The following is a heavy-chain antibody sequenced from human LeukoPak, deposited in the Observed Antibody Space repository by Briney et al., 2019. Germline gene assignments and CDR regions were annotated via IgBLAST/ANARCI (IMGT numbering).Heavy chain of an antibody. CDR3: ARDKALDIVGTTADY. CDR2: INPYSGGI. D-gene: IGHD5-12*01. Sequence: ASVKVSCKASGYTFTGFYIHWVRQAPGHGLEWMGWINPYSGGINYAQSFQGRVTLTRDTSISTAYMESSSLRSDDTGIYYCARDKALDIVGTTADYWGQGTLVTVSS. V-gene: IGHV1-2*02. J-gene: IGHJ4*02. CDR1: GYTFTGFY.